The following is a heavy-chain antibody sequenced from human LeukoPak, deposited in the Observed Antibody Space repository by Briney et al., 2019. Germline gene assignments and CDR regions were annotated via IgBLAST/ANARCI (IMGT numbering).Heavy chain of an antibody. CDR3: VGGYYDSSGYSPYYYYGMDV. CDR1: GFTFSSYE. J-gene: IGHJ6*02. V-gene: IGHV3-48*03. Sequence: GGSLRLSCAASGFTFSSYEMNWVRQAPGKGLEWVSYISSSGSTIYYADSVKGRFTISRDNAKNSLYLQMNSLRAEDTAVYYCVGGYYDSSGYSPYYYYGMDVWGQGTTVTVSS. CDR2: ISSSGSTI. D-gene: IGHD3-22*01.